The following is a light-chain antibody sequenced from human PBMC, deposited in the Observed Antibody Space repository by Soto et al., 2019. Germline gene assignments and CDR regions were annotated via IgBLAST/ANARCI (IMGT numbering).Light chain of an antibody. CDR2: GNR. CDR1: SSNLGAGYD. Sequence: QSVLTQPPSVSGAPGQRVTISCTGNSSNLGAGYDVHWYQQLPGAAPKLVIFGNRNRPAWVPERFSGSKSGNTASLTISGLQAEDEADYYCSSYTSSSTWVFGGGTKLTVL. J-gene: IGLJ3*02. V-gene: IGLV1-40*01. CDR3: SSYTSSSTWV.